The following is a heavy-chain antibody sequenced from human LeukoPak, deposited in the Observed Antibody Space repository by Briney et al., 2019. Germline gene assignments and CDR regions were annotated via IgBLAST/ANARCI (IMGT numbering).Heavy chain of an antibody. CDR1: GGSLSGYY. CDR2: INHSGST. Sequence: SETLSLTCAVYGGSLSGYYWSWIRQPPGKGLEWIGEINHSGSTNYNPSLKSRVTISVDTSKNQSSLKLSSVTAADTAVYYCARSYSYYYYYMDVWGKGTTVTVSS. D-gene: IGHD3-10*01. J-gene: IGHJ6*03. CDR3: ARSYSYYYYYMDV. V-gene: IGHV4-34*01.